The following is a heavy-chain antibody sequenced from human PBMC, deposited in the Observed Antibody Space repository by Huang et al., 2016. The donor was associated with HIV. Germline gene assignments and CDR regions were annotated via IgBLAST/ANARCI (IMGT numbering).Heavy chain of an antibody. Sequence: QVQLVQSGAEVRKPGASVTVSCKASGYTFTSFYMHWVRQAPGQGLEWMGVINPSAGSATYALKFQDRVTMTRNTSTGTVYMQLSSLRSEDTALYYCAKDGGFYYDSSGTAVVFDYWGQGSLVTVSS. CDR1: GYTFTSFY. CDR2: INPSAGSA. J-gene: IGHJ4*02. V-gene: IGHV1-46*01. CDR3: AKDGGFYYDSSGTAVVFDY. D-gene: IGHD3-22*01.